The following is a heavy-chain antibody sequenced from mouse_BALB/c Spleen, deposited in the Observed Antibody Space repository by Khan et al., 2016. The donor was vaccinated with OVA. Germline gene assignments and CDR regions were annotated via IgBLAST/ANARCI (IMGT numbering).Heavy chain of an antibody. V-gene: IGHV3-2*02. D-gene: IGHD2-4*01. CDR2: ISYSGNT. J-gene: IGHJ3*01. CDR3: ARKDYYDYDPFPY. CDR1: GYSITSEFA. Sequence: EVQLQESGPGLVKPSQSLSLTCTVTGYSITSEFAWNWIRQFPGNKLEWMGYISYSGNTRYNPSLKSLTSITPDTSRNQFFLQLNSVTTEDTATYYCARKDYYDYDPFPYWGQGTLVTVSA.